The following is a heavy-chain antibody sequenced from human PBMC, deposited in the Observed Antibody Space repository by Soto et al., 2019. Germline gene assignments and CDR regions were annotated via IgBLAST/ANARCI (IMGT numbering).Heavy chain of an antibody. CDR1: GFTFSSYS. D-gene: IGHD6-19*01. CDR2: ISSSSSSK. Sequence: EVQLVESGGGLFKPGGSLRLSCTASGFTFSSYSMNWVRQAPGKGLEWVSSISSSSSSKYYADSVKGRFTISRDNAKNSLYLQMNSLRAEDTAVFYCVRDRGSSGWYAGGWFDPWGQGTLVTVSS. J-gene: IGHJ5*02. CDR3: VRDRGSSGWYAGGWFDP. V-gene: IGHV3-21*01.